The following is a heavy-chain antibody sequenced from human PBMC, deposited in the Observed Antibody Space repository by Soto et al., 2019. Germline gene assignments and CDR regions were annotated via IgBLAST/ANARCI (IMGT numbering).Heavy chain of an antibody. D-gene: IGHD3-3*01. V-gene: IGHV3-48*01. CDR1: RFTFSSYS. CDR2: ISSSSSTI. J-gene: IGHJ4*02. CDR3: ARDLEGHYDFWSVYYGDDY. Sequence: GGSLRRSCTASRFTFSSYSMNWVRHAPGKGLEWVSYISSSSSTIYYADSVKGRFTISRDNAKNSLYLQMNSLRAEDTAVYYCARDLEGHYDFWSVYYGDDYWGQGTLVTVSS.